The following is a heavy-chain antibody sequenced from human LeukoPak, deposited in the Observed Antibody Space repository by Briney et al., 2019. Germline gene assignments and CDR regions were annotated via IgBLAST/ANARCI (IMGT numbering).Heavy chain of an antibody. CDR1: GFTFSSYA. CDR3: ARRQGGSYDY. Sequence: GGSLRLSCAASGFTFSSYAMHWVRQAPGKGLEYVSAISSNGGSTYYANSVKGRFTISRDNSKNTLYLQMGSLGAEDMAVYYCARRQGGSYDYWGQGTLVTVSS. V-gene: IGHV3-64*01. J-gene: IGHJ4*02. CDR2: ISSNGGST. D-gene: IGHD1-26*01.